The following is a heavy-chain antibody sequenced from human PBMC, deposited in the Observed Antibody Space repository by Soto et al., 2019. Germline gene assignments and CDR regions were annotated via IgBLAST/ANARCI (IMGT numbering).Heavy chain of an antibody. CDR2: ITYDGSFR. D-gene: IGHD3-16*01. CDR1: GFNFDNYG. CDR3: AKDRVCDITYYFDY. J-gene: IGHJ4*02. V-gene: IGHV3-30*18. Sequence: PGGSLRLSCQASGFNFDNYGMHWVRQAPGKGLEWVAVITYDGSFRYYADSVKGRFTISRDNSNNTLSLHLNTLKPEDTAVYHCAKDRVCDITYYFDYWGQGTLVTVSS.